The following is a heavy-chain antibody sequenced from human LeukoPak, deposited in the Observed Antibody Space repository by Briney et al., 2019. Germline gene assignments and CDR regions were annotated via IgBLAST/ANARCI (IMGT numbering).Heavy chain of an antibody. V-gene: IGHV3-21*01. D-gene: IGHD4-17*01. CDR2: ISSSSSYI. J-gene: IGHJ4*02. CDR3: ARDWDGDLDLGM. Sequence: GGSLRLSCAASGFTFSSYSMNWVRQAPGKGLEWVSSISSSSSYIYYADSVKGRFTISRDNAKNSLYLQMNSLRAEDTAVYYCARDWDGDLDLGMWGQGTLVTVSS. CDR1: GFTFSSYS.